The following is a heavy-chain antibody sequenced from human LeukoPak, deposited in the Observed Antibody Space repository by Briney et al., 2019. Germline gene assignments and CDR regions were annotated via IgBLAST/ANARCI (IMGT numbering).Heavy chain of an antibody. CDR2: IHYSGCT. V-gene: IGHV4-59*01. D-gene: IGHD6-19*01. CDR3: ARDGVAGGFDY. CDR1: GGSNGSYY. Sequence: SETLSLTCTVSGGSNGSYYWNWLRQAPGKGLEWIGYIHYSGCTNHNSSLKGRVTLSVDTSRSQYSLMLSSVTAADTAVYYCARDGVAGGFDYWGQGTLVTVSS. J-gene: IGHJ4*02.